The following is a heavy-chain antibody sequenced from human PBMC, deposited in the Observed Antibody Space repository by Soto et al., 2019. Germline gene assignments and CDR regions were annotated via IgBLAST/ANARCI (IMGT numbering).Heavy chain of an antibody. J-gene: IGHJ5*02. V-gene: IGHV3-23*01. CDR1: GFTFKNYA. D-gene: IGHD1-1*01. CDR3: AKLGNSGRGWFDR. CDR2: MAGSSGST. Sequence: PGWSLRLSCAASGFTFKNYAMTWVRQAPGKGLEWVSSMAGSSGSTFYADSVKGRFTISRDNSKNTLFLQMSSLRAEDTAVYYCAKLGNSGRGWFDRWGQGTVVTVS.